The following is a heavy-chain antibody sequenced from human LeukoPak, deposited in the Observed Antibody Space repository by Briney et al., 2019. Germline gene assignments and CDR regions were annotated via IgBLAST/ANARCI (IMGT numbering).Heavy chain of an antibody. D-gene: IGHD3-10*01. CDR1: GFTFSSYA. CDR2: ISGSGGST. J-gene: IGHJ5*02. Sequence: GGSLRLSCAASGFTFSSYAMSWVRQAPGKGLEWVSAISGSGGSTYYAGSVKGRFTISRDNSKNTLYLQMNSLRAEDTAVYYCAKLGRSGYGSGNWFDPWGQGTLVTVSS. CDR3: AKLGRSGYGSGNWFDP. V-gene: IGHV3-23*01.